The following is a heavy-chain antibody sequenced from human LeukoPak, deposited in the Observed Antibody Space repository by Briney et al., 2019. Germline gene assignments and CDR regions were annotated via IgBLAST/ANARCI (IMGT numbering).Heavy chain of an antibody. Sequence: SETLSLTCTVSGGSISSSSYYWGWIRQPPGKGLEWVGSIYYSGSTYYNPSLKSRVTMSVDTSKNQFSLKLSSVTAADTAVYYCARGGYYYDSSGYYRFDYWGQGTLVTVSS. J-gene: IGHJ4*02. V-gene: IGHV4-39*07. CDR3: ARGGYYYDSSGYYRFDY. D-gene: IGHD3-22*01. CDR2: IYYSGST. CDR1: GGSISSSSYY.